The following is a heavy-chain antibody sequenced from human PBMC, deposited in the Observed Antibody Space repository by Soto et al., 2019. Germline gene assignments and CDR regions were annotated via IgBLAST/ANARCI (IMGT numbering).Heavy chain of an antibody. CDR3: AKFFVQTGSNSGWPWSFHY. V-gene: IGHV3-23*01. J-gene: IGHJ4*02. CDR1: GFTFSNYA. D-gene: IGHD6-25*01. Sequence: EVQLLESGGGLVQPGRSLRLSCAASGFTFSNYAMSWVRQAPGQGLDWVSAISGSGGTTYYADSVKGRFTISRDNSKNPLFLQINSLRAEDAAVYYCAKFFVQTGSNSGWPWSFHYWGQGTLVSVSS. CDR2: ISGSGGTT.